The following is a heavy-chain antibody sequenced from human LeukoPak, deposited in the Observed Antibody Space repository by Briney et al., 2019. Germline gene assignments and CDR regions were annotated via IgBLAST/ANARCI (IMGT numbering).Heavy chain of an antibody. V-gene: IGHV3-23*01. CDR2: ISGSGGST. J-gene: IGHJ4*02. CDR1: GFTFSGYA. CDR3: AKEGSPGIAVAGLPYYFDY. D-gene: IGHD6-19*01. Sequence: GGSLRLSCAASGFTFSGYAMSWVRQAPGKGLEWVSAISGSGGSTYYADSVKGRFTISRDNSKNTLYLQMNSLRAEDTAVYYCAKEGSPGIAVAGLPYYFDYWGQGTLVTVSS.